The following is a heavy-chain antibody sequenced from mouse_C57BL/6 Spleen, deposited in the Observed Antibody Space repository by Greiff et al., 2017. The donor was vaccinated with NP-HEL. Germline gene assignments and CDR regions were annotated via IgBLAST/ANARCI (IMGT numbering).Heavy chain of an antibody. CDR2: INYDGSST. CDR3: ARENYYGSSYDAMDY. Sequence: DVQLVESEGGLVQPGSSMKLSCTASGFTFSDYYMAWVRQVPEKGLEWVANINYDGSSTYYLDSLKSRFIISRDNAKNILYLQMSSLKSEDTATYYCARENYYGSSYDAMDYWGQGTSVTVSS. V-gene: IGHV5-16*01. CDR1: GFTFSDYY. J-gene: IGHJ4*01. D-gene: IGHD1-1*01.